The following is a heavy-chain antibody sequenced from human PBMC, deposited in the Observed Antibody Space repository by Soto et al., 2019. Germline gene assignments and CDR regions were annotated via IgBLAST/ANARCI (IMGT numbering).Heavy chain of an antibody. Sequence: QVQVVQSGAEVKKPGASVKVSCKASGYTFTSYGISWVRQAPGQGLEWMGWISAYNGNTDYAQKDQGRVTMTTDTSTSTAYMEVRSLRSDDTAVYYCARVGPLYGSGSYYYFDSWGQGTLVTVSS. J-gene: IGHJ4*02. V-gene: IGHV1-18*04. CDR1: GYTFTSYG. D-gene: IGHD3-10*01. CDR3: ARVGPLYGSGSYYYFDS. CDR2: ISAYNGNT.